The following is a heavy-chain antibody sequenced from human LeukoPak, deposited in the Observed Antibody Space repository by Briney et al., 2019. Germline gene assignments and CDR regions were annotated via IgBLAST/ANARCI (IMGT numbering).Heavy chain of an antibody. J-gene: IGHJ5*02. V-gene: IGHV3-20*01. CDR1: GFPFDEYD. CDR3: VREFRDNWFDP. CDR2: INWNGGST. Sequence: RAGGSLRLSCAASGFPFDEYDMSCVRQAPGRGLEWVSGINWNGGSTGYADSVRGRFTISRDNAKNSLYLQMNSLRAEDTALYHCVREFRDNWFDPWGEGTLVTVSS.